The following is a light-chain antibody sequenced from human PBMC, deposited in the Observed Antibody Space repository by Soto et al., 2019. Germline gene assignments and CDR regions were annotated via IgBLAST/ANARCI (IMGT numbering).Light chain of an antibody. CDR1: QPLNNN. CDR2: GAS. V-gene: IGKV3-15*01. Sequence: EIVMTQSPATLSVSPGDRATLSCTAGQPLNNNVAWYQHKPGQAPRLLIYGASTRATGISARFSGSGSGTEFTLTISSLQSEDFAVYYCQQYEKWPPSITFGQGTRLEI. CDR3: QQYEKWPPSIT. J-gene: IGKJ5*01.